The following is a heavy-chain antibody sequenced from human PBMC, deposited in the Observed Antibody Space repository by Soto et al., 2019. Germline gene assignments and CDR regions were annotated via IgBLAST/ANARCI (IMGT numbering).Heavy chain of an antibody. CDR2: VYTSGST. CDR3: ARDTGYSDAFDI. D-gene: IGHD3-22*01. J-gene: IGHJ3*02. Sequence: SETLSLTCSVSGGSISIYYWSWIRQPAGKGLGWIGRVYTSGSTNYNPSLKSRVTMSVDTSKNQFSLKLTSVTAADTAVYYCARDTGYSDAFDIWGQGTMVT. V-gene: IGHV4-4*07. CDR1: GGSISIYY.